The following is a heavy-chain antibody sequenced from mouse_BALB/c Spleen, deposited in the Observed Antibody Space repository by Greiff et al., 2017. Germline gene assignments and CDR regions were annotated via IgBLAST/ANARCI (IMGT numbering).Heavy chain of an antibody. V-gene: IGHV1-14*01. CDR3: ARSQGLYYFDY. J-gene: IGHJ2*01. CDR2: INPYNDGT. D-gene: IGHD6-1*01. Sequence: VQLKESGPELVKPGASVKMSCKASGYTFTSYVMHWVKQKPGQGLEWIGYINPYNDGTKYNEKFKGKATLTSDKSSSTAYMELSSLTSEDSAVYYCARSQGLYYFDYWGQGTTLTVSS. CDR1: GYTFTSYV.